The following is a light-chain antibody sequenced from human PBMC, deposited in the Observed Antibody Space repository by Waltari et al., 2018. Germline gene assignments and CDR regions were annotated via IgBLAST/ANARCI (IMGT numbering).Light chain of an antibody. J-gene: IGLJ1*01. CDR3: SSFAGSNNV. V-gene: IGLV2-8*01. CDR2: EVT. CDR1: NRDIGLYNY. Sequence: QSALTQPPSASGAPGESVTISCTGTNRDIGLYNYVSWYQQHPGKAPKLMIYEVTKRPSGVPDRFSGSKSGNTASLTVSGLQTDDEADYFCSSFAGSNNVFGSGTKVTVL.